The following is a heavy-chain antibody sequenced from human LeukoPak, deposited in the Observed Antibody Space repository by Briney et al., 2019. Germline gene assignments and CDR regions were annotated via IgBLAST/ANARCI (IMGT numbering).Heavy chain of an antibody. V-gene: IGHV4-4*02. Sequence: PGGSLRLSCAASGFTFTDYWMSWVRQPPGKGLEWIGEIYHSGSPNYNPSLKSRVTISVDKSRNHFSLNLSSVTAADTAVYYCARVNINNWHSCDYWGQGTLVTVSS. D-gene: IGHD1-1*01. CDR2: IYHSGSP. J-gene: IGHJ4*02. CDR1: GFTFTDYW. CDR3: ARVNINNWHSCDY.